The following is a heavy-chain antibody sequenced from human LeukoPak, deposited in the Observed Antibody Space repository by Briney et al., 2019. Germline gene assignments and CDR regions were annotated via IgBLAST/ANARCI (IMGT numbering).Heavy chain of an antibody. D-gene: IGHD5-24*01. CDR1: GFTFSSYS. CDR2: ISSSSSYI. Sequence: GGSLRLSCAASGFTFSSYSMNWVRQAPGKGLEWVSSISSSSSYIYYADSVKGRFTISRDNAKNSLYLKMNSLRAEDTAVYYCARDLLEMATITGRYYWGQGTLVTVSS. CDR3: ARDLLEMATITGRYY. J-gene: IGHJ4*02. V-gene: IGHV3-21*01.